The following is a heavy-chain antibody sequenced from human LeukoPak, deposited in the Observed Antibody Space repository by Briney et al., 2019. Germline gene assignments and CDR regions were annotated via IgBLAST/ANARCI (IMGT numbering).Heavy chain of an antibody. D-gene: IGHD2/OR15-2a*01. CDR2: INHSGST. CDR3: ARDLSVNAFDL. V-gene: IGHV4-34*01. Sequence: PSETLSLTCAVYGGSFSGYYWSWIRQPPGKGLEWIGEINHSGSTNYNPSLKSRVTISVDTSKNQFSLKLSSVTAADTAVYFCARDLSVNAFDLWGQGTLVTVSS. CDR1: GGSFSGYY. J-gene: IGHJ3*01.